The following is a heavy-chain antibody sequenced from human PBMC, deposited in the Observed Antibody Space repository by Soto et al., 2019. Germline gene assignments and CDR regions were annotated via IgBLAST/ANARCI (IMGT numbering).Heavy chain of an antibody. D-gene: IGHD1-1*01. CDR3: ARGPGWNGAFDI. V-gene: IGHV3-13*01. J-gene: IGHJ3*02. CDR1: GFTFSNYD. Sequence: GGSLRLSCAASGFTFSNYDMHWVRQATGKGLEWVSGIGTAGDSYFQGSVKGRFTISRENAKNSLNLQMNSLRAEDTAVYYCARGPGWNGAFDIWGQGTMVTVSS. CDR2: IGTAGDS.